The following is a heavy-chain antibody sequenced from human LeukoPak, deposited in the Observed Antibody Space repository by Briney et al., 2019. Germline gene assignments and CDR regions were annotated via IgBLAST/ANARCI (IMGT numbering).Heavy chain of an antibody. CDR1: GGSISSSGYY. V-gene: IGHV4-39*01. CDR2: IYYSGKT. CDR3: ARQRGNYGAFDI. D-gene: IGHD4-11*01. J-gene: IGHJ3*02. Sequence: SETLSLTCTVSGGSISSSGYYWGWIRQPPGKGLEWIANIYYSGKTYYNPSLKSRVTISVDTSKNQFSLKLSSVTAADTAVYYCARQRGNYGAFDIWGQGTMVTVSS.